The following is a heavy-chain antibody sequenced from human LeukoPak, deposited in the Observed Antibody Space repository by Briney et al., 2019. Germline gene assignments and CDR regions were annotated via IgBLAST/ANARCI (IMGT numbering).Heavy chain of an antibody. D-gene: IGHD3-9*01. Sequence: SETLSLTCAVSGYSISSGYYWGWIRQPPGKGLEWIGSIYYTGSTYYKPSLKSRVTISVDASKNQISLKLSSVTAADTAVYFCARHKSFDYLPPIDSWGLGTLVTVSS. J-gene: IGHJ4*02. V-gene: IGHV4-38-2*01. CDR3: ARHKSFDYLPPIDS. CDR1: GYSISSGYY. CDR2: IYYTGST.